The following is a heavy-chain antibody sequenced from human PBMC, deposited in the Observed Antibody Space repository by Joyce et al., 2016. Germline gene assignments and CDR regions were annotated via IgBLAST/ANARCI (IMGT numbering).Heavy chain of an antibody. J-gene: IGHJ6*03. CDR2: ILYDGVNK. CDR1: GFNFSSYG. V-gene: IGHV3-30*18. D-gene: IGHD3-10*01. Sequence: QVQLVESGGGVVQPGRSLRLSCAASGFNFSSYGIHWVSKAPGKWREWVAVILYDGVNKYYADSVKGRFTISRDNSKNTLHLQLNSLRTEDTAVYYCAKDWRHYGSGSYATTFYYYYYMDVWGKGTTVTVSS. CDR3: AKDWRHYGSGSYATTFYYYYYMDV.